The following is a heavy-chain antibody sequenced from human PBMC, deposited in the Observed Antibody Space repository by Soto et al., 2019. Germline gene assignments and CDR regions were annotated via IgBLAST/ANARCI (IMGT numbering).Heavy chain of an antibody. Sequence: ASVKVSCKASGYTFTSYGISWVRQAPGQGLEWMGWISAYNGNTNYAQKLQGRVTMTTDTSTSTAYMELRSLRSDDTAVYYCARGLPAATYYYYYYGMDVWGQGTTVTVSS. J-gene: IGHJ6*02. CDR2: ISAYNGNT. D-gene: IGHD2-2*01. CDR3: ARGLPAATYYYYYYGMDV. CDR1: GYTFTSYG. V-gene: IGHV1-18*01.